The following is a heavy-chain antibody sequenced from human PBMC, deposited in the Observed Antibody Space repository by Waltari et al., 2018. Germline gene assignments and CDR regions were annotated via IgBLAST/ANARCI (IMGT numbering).Heavy chain of an antibody. CDR2: ISGNGITI. Sequence: EVQLVESGGGLVQPGGSLRLSCAAPGFTFRNYHLNWVRQAPGKGLEWLSYISGNGITIYYADSVKGRFTISRDNAKNSLSLQMTSLRAEDTAVYYCARDDFGDFYYYYYGMDVWGQGTTVTVSS. CDR3: ARDDFGDFYYYYYGMDV. J-gene: IGHJ6*02. D-gene: IGHD4-17*01. CDR1: GFTFRNYH. V-gene: IGHV3-48*01.